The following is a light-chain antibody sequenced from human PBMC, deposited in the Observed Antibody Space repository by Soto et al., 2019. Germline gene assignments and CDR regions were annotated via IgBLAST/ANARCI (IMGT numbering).Light chain of an antibody. V-gene: IGLV2-23*01. CDR3: CSLTNGATWV. J-gene: IGLJ3*02. CDR1: NSDVGSHNL. Sequence: HSALTQPASVSGSPGQSITISCTGTNSDVGSHNLVSWYQQYPGKAPKLLIYEASKRPSGLSNRFSGSKSGNTASLTISGLQAEDEADYYCCSLTNGATWVFGGGTMLTVL. CDR2: EAS.